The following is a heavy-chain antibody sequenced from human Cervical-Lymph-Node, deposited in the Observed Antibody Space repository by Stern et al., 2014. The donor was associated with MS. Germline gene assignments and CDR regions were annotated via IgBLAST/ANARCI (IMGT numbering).Heavy chain of an antibody. CDR2: ISSTGTYI. CDR3: ATDLMTTVTTIEY. Sequence: EVQLVQSGGGLVKPGGSLRLSCVASGSPFSAYPLPWVPQAPGKGLEWLPSISSTGTYIYYADSGKGRFTISRDNAKNSLYLQMNSLRAEDTAVYYCATDLMTTVTTIEYWGQGALVTVSS. D-gene: IGHD4-17*01. CDR1: GSPFSAYP. V-gene: IGHV3-21*01. J-gene: IGHJ4*02.